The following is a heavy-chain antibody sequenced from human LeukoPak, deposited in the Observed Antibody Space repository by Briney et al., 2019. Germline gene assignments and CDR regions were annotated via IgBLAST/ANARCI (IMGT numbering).Heavy chain of an antibody. CDR3: AREFGPLYYYYYMDV. CDR2: IKQDGSDI. D-gene: IGHD3-16*01. CDR1: GFSISSYF. J-gene: IGHJ6*03. Sequence: PGGSLRLSCAASGFSISSYFMTWVRQAPGKGLEWVANIKQDGSDIYYVDSVKGRFTISRDNAKNSLFLQMNSLRAEDTAVYYCAREFGPLYYYYYMDVWGKGTTVTVSS. V-gene: IGHV3-7*01.